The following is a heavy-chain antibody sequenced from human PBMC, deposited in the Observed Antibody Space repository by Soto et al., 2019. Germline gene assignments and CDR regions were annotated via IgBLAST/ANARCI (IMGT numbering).Heavy chain of an antibody. CDR3: AKDRDGAAAGPTKFYGMDV. CDR2: ISGSGDST. Sequence: EVQLLESGGGLVQPGGSLRLSCAASGFTFSSSAMSWVSPAPGKGLEWVSVISGSGDSTYYADSVRVRFTISRDNSKNTLYLQMNSLRDEDTAVYYFAKDRDGAAAGPTKFYGMDVWGQGTTVTVSS. D-gene: IGHD6-13*01. V-gene: IGHV3-23*01. J-gene: IGHJ6*02. CDR1: GFTFSSSA.